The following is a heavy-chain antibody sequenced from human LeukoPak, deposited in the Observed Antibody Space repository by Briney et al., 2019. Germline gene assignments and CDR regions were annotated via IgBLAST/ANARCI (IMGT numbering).Heavy chain of an antibody. Sequence: GGSLRLSCAASGMTFSDHWMHWVRQVPGKGLAWVSLIKTDGRTTIYADSVKGRFTISRDNGKSTLYLQMNSLRAEDTAIYYCTTGPSYGYEWWGQGTVVTVSS. J-gene: IGHJ1*01. V-gene: IGHV3-74*01. CDR1: GMTFSDHW. CDR3: TTGPSYGYEW. CDR2: IKTDGRTT. D-gene: IGHD3-16*01.